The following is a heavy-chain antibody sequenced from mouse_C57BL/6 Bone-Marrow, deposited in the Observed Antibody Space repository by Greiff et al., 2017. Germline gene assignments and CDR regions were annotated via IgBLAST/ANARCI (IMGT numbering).Heavy chain of an antibody. Sequence: QVHVKQSGAELARPGASVKLSCKASGYTFTCYGISWVKQRTGQGLEWIGAIYPRSGNTYYNEKIKGTVILTADQSSSTSYMELRSLTSEDSAVYYCARRRLRKRGYAMDYWGQGTSVTVSS. J-gene: IGHJ4*01. D-gene: IGHD1-1*01. V-gene: IGHV1-81*01. CDR3: ARRRLRKRGYAMDY. CDR1: GYTFTCYG. CDR2: IYPRSGNT.